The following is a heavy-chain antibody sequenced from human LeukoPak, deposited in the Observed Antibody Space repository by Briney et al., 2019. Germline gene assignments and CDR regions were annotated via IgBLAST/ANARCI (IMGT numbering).Heavy chain of an antibody. CDR2: IYSGGST. D-gene: IGHD4-17*01. J-gene: IGHJ4*02. V-gene: IGHV3-66*02. Sequence: GGSLRLSCAASGFTVSSNYMSWVRQAPGKGLEWVSVIYSGGSTYYADSVKGRFTISRDNSKNTLYLQMNSLRAEDTAVYYCAKALRTSDYGDYGPCGYWGQGALVTVSS. CDR3: AKALRTSDYGDYGPCGY. CDR1: GFTVSSNY.